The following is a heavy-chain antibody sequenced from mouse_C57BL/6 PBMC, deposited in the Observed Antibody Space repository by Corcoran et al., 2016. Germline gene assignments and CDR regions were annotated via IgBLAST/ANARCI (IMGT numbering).Heavy chain of an antibody. CDR2: IFPGSGST. V-gene: IGHV1-75*01. J-gene: IGHJ2*01. CDR3: VYYSNYPDYFDY. Sequence: QVQLQKSGPELVKPGASVKISCKASGYTFTDYYINWVKQRPGKGIEWIGWIFPGSGSTYYNEKFKGKATLTVDKSSSTDYMLLRSLNSEDSAVYFCVYYSNYPDYFDYWGQGTTLTVSS. CDR1: GYTFTDYY. D-gene: IGHD2-5*01.